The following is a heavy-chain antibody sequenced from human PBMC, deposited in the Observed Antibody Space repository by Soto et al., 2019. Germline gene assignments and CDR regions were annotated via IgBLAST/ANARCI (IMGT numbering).Heavy chain of an antibody. D-gene: IGHD2-8*01. CDR2: INPISGAT. CDR3: AREGGDIVQMVYALPWY. V-gene: IGHV1-2*02. J-gene: IGHJ4*02. CDR1: GYTCTDYY. Sequence: ASVKVSCKASGYTCTDYYMHWVRQAPGQGLEWMGWINPISGATSYAQRFQGRVTMTRDTSISTAYMELSRLTSDDTAVYYCAREGGDIVQMVYALPWYWGQGTLVTVSS.